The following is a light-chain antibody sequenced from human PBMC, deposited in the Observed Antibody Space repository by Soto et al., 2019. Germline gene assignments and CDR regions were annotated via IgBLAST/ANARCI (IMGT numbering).Light chain of an antibody. V-gene: IGKV1-39*01. Sequence: DLQMTQSPSSLSASVGDRVTITCRASQTIGSYLHWYQQKPGKAPKLLIYAASSLQSGVPSRFSGGGSGTDFTLTITSLQPDDFATYYCQQSFSTPRTFGQGTKVEIK. CDR3: QQSFSTPRT. CDR2: AAS. CDR1: QTIGSY. J-gene: IGKJ1*01.